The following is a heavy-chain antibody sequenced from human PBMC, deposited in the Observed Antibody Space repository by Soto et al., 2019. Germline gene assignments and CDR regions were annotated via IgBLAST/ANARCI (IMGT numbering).Heavy chain of an antibody. CDR3: ARDYYDSSGYYASLDY. CDR1: GFTFSSYS. Sequence: EVQLVESGGGLVQPGGSLRLSCAASGFTFSSYSMNWVRQAPGKGLEWVSYISSSSSTIYYADSVKGRFTISRDNAKNSLYLQMNSLRDDDTAVYYCARDYYDSSGYYASLDYWGQGTLVTVSS. V-gene: IGHV3-48*02. J-gene: IGHJ4*02. D-gene: IGHD3-22*01. CDR2: ISSSSSTI.